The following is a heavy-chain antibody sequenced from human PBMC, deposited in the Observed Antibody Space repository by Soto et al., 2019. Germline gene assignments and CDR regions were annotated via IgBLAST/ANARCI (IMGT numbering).Heavy chain of an antibody. CDR1: GFTFSSYA. J-gene: IGHJ4*02. D-gene: IGHD6-19*01. CDR2: ISYDGSNK. CDR3: ARERQWLVPPNDY. Sequence: QVQLVESGGGVVQPGRSLRLSCAASGFTFSSYAMHWVRQAPGKGLEWVAVISYDGSNKYYADSVKGRFTISRDNSKNTLYLQTNSLRAEDTAVYYCARERQWLVPPNDYWGQGTLVTVSS. V-gene: IGHV3-30-3*01.